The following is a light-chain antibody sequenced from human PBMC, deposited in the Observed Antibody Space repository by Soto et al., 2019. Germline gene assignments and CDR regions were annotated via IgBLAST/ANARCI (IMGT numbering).Light chain of an antibody. CDR2: GAS. Sequence: EIVLTQSPGTLSFSPGERATLSCRASQSVSSSYLAWYQQKPGQAPRLLIYGASSRDTGIPDRFSGSGSGTDFTLTSSRLEPEDFAVYYWQQYGSSLFGQGTKVEIK. CDR1: QSVSSSY. J-gene: IGKJ1*01. V-gene: IGKV3-20*01. CDR3: QQYGSSL.